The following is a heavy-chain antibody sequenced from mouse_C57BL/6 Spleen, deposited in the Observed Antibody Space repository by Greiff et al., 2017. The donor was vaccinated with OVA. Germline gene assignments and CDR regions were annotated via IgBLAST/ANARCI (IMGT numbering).Heavy chain of an antibody. D-gene: IGHD2-4*01. CDR1: GYAFSSSW. CDR3: ARSLFYDYDKSWFAY. J-gene: IGHJ3*01. Sequence: QVQLQQSGPELVKPGASVKISCKASGYAFSSSWMNWVKQRPGQGLEWIGRIYPGDGDTNYNGKFKGKATLTADKSSSTAYMQLSSLTSEDSAVYFCARSLFYDYDKSWFAYWGQGTLVTVSA. V-gene: IGHV1-82*01. CDR2: IYPGDGDT.